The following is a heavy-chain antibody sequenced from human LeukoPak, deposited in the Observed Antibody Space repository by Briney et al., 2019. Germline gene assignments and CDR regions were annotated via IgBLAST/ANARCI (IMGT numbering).Heavy chain of an antibody. Sequence: PSETLSLTCAVYGGSFSGYYWSWIRQPPGKGLEWIGEINHSGSTNYNPSLKSRVTISVDTSKNQFSLKLSSVTAADTAVYYCARGAGYCSSTSCYEAHFDYWGQGTLVTVSS. CDR1: GGSFSGYY. CDR2: INHSGST. V-gene: IGHV4-34*01. D-gene: IGHD2-2*01. J-gene: IGHJ4*02. CDR3: ARGAGYCSSTSCYEAHFDY.